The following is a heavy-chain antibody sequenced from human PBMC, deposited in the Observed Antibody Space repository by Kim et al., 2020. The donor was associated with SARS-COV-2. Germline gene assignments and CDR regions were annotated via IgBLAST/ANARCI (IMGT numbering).Heavy chain of an antibody. CDR3: ARGVVEMATIYVY. V-gene: IGHV3-74*01. D-gene: IGHD3-10*01. J-gene: IGHJ4*02. Sequence: YADTGKGRFTISRDNDKNTLYLQMNRVRGEDTAVYYCARGVVEMATIYVYWGQGTLVTVSS.